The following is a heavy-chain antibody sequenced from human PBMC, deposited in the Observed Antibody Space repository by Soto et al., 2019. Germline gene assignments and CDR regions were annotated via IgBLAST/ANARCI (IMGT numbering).Heavy chain of an antibody. CDR3: ASRYYDGSGHYRFDY. J-gene: IGHJ4*02. CDR2: IYPRDSIT. CDR1: GYSFTSYW. Sequence: PGESLKISCKGSGYSFTSYWIGWVRQMPGKGLEWMGMIYPRDSITRYSPSFQGQVTISADKSISTAYLQWSSLKASNTAMYYCASRYYDGSGHYRFDYWGQGTLVTVSS. D-gene: IGHD3-22*01. V-gene: IGHV5-51*01.